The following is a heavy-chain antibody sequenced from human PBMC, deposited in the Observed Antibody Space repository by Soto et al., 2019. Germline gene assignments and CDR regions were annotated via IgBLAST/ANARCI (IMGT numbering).Heavy chain of an antibody. D-gene: IGHD6-6*01. CDR1: GFTFSSYA. J-gene: IGHJ4*02. CDR2: ISGSGGST. CDR3: ALDSSRTPFDY. V-gene: IGHV3-23*01. Sequence: LRLSCAASGFTFSSYAMSWVRQAPGKGLEWVSAISGSGGSTYYADSVKGRFTISRDNSKNTLYLQMNSLRAEDAAVYYCALDSSRTPFDYWGQGTLVTVSS.